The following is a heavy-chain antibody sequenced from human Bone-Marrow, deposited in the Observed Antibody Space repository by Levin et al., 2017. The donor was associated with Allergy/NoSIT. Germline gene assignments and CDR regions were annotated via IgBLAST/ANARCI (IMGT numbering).Heavy chain of an antibody. CDR1: GYTFTSHW. CDR3: ARVNTPKGGNNHYGLDV. V-gene: IGHV5-51*01. CDR2: IYPGDSDT. J-gene: IGHJ6*02. D-gene: IGHD5-18*01. Sequence: GESLKISCQGSGYTFTSHWIAWVRQMPGRGLEWMGIIYPGDSDTKYNPSFQGQVTISADTSINTAYLQWSSLKASDSAIYYCARVNTPKGGNNHYGLDVWGQGTAVTVSS.